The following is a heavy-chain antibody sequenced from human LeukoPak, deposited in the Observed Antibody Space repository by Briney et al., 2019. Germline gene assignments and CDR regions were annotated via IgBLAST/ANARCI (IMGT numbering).Heavy chain of an antibody. CDR1: GFTFSSYW. CDR2: IKQDGSEK. V-gene: IGHV3-7*03. J-gene: IGHJ4*02. CDR3: ARVRFKRDGYKYYFDY. D-gene: IGHD5-24*01. Sequence: GGSPRLSCAASGFTFSSYWMSWVRQAPGKGLGWVANIKQDGSEKYYVDSVKGRFTISRDNAKNSLYLQMNSLRAEDTAVYYCARVRFKRDGYKYYFDYWGQGTLVTVSS.